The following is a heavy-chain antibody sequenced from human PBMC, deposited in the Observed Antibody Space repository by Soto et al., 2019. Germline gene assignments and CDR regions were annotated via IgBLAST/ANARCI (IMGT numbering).Heavy chain of an antibody. V-gene: IGHV3-23*01. CDR3: VLWPRYSFDY. CDR2: ISGSGGST. J-gene: IGHJ4*02. Sequence: EVQLLESGGGLVQPGGSLRLSCAASGFTFSSYAMSWVRQAPGKGLEWVSGISGSGGSTYYADSVKGRFTISRDNSKNTLYLQMNSLRAEDTAVYYCVLWPRYSFDYWGQGTLVTVSS. D-gene: IGHD3-10*01. CDR1: GFTFSSYA.